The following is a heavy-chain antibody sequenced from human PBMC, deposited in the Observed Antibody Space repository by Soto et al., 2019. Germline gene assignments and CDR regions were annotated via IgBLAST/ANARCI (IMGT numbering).Heavy chain of an antibody. Sequence: GESLKISCKGSGYNFATYWIAWVRQLPGKGPEWMGIIYPGDSDTSYSPSFQGQVTISVDKSISTAYLQWNSLKASDTAVDYCARRGYSYGLDVWGQGTKVTVSS. CDR1: GYNFATYW. V-gene: IGHV5-51*01. CDR3: ARRGYSYGLDV. D-gene: IGHD5-18*01. J-gene: IGHJ6*02. CDR2: IYPGDSDT.